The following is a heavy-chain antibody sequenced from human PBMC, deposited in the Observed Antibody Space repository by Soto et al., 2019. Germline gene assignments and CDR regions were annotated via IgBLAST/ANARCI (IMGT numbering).Heavy chain of an antibody. D-gene: IGHD3-3*01. CDR2: IYYSGST. J-gene: IGHJ4*02. Sequence: QLQLQESGPGLVKPSETLSLTCTVSGGSISSSSYYWGWIRQPPGKGLEWIGSIYYSGSTYYNPSLKSRVTISADTSKNQFSLRLSSVTAADTAVYYCARLTYYDFWSGYHYWGQGTLVTVSS. CDR1: GGSISSSSYY. CDR3: ARLTYYDFWSGYHY. V-gene: IGHV4-39*01.